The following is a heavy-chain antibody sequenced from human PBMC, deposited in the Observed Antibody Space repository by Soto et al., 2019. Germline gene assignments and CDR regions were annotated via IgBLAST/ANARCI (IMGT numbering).Heavy chain of an antibody. CDR3: ARGLDYFDP. CDR2: IYYSGTT. V-gene: IGHV4-59*01. D-gene: IGHD4-17*01. Sequence: PSETLSLTCSVSGGSISSYYWNWIRQPPGKGLEFIGYIYYSGTTNYNPSLKSRVTISVDTSKNQFSLRLSSLTAADTAVYYCARGLDYFDPWGQGTLVTVSS. J-gene: IGHJ5*02. CDR1: GGSISSYY.